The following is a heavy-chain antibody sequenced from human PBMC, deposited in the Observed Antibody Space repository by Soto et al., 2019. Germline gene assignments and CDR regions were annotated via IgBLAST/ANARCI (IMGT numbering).Heavy chain of an antibody. Sequence: PSETLSLTCAVYGGSFSGYYWSWIRQPPGKGLEWIGEINHSGSTNYNPSLKSRVTISVDTSKNQFSLKLSSVTAADTAVYYCARTYYGSGSYSYYYYYGMDVWGQGTTVTVS. D-gene: IGHD3-10*01. V-gene: IGHV4-34*01. CDR2: INHSGST. J-gene: IGHJ6*02. CDR1: GGSFSGYY. CDR3: ARTYYGSGSYSYYYYYGMDV.